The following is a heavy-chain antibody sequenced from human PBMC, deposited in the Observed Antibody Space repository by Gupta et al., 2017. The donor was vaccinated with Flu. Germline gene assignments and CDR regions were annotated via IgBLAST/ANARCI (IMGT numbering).Heavy chain of an antibody. Sequence: QVQLQESGPGLVKSSETLSLTCTVSGGSIGSGSYYWSWIRQPAGKGLEWMGRIYTSGDNNYNPARKSRVTISLDTSKNQFYLKLRYVKAADKAVYYCAREVPAGNPINCEIVWGQGTMVAVSS. D-gene: IGHD2-21*01. V-gene: IGHV4-61*02. J-gene: IGHJ3*01. CDR2: IYTSGDN. CDR1: GGSIGSGSYY. CDR3: AREVPAGNPINCEIV.